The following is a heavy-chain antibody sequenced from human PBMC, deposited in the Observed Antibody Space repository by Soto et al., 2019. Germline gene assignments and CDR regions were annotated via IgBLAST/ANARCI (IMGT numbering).Heavy chain of an antibody. V-gene: IGHV3-21*01. CDR2: ITSGSDYI. J-gene: IGHJ4*02. D-gene: IGHD5-12*01. CDR1: GFTFSAYS. Sequence: PGGSLRLSCAASGFTFSAYSMGWVRQAPGKGLGWVSSITSGSDYIYYADSLKGRFTISRDNAKNSLYLQMHSLRAEDTAFYYCARVDGYTYPNDYWGQGTLVTVSS. CDR3: ARVDGYTYPNDY.